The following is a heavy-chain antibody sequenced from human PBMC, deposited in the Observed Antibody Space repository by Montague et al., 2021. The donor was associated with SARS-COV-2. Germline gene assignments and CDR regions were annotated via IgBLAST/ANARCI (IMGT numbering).Heavy chain of an antibody. V-gene: IGHV3-23*01. Sequence: SLRISCAASGFTFSSYTMSWVRQAPGKGLEWVSAISGSGGSTYYADSVKGRFTISRDNSQNTLYLQMNSLRAEDTAVYYCVRSGNYIGDDAFDIWGQGTMVTVSS. CDR2: ISGSGGST. CDR3: VRSGNYIGDDAFDI. D-gene: IGHD1-26*01. J-gene: IGHJ3*02. CDR1: GFTFSSYT.